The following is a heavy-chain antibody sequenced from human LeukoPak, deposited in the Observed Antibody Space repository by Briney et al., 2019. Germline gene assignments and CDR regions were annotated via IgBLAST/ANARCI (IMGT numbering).Heavy chain of an antibody. CDR2: ISYDGSNK. CDR1: GFTFSSYG. CDR3: AKGSRRPADY. D-gene: IGHD1-1*01. Sequence: QPGRSLRLSCAASGFTFSSYGVHWVRQAPGKGLEWVAVISYDGSNKYYADSVKGRFTISRDNSKNTLYLQMNSLRAEDTAVYYCAKGSRRPADYWGQGTLVTVSS. V-gene: IGHV3-30*18. J-gene: IGHJ4*02.